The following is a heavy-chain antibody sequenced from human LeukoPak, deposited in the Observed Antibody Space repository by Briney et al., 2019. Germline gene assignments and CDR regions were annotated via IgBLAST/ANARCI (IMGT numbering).Heavy chain of an antibody. CDR3: ARDSPAYCSGGSCFSGGMDV. CDR2: ISYDGSNK. CDR1: GFTFSSYA. Sequence: PGRSLRLSCAASGFTFSSYAMHWVRQAPGKGLEWVAVISYDGSNKYYADSVKGRFTISRGNSKNTLYLQINSLRAEDTAVYYCARDSPAYCSGGSCFSGGMDVWGQGTTVTVSS. V-gene: IGHV3-30-3*01. D-gene: IGHD2-15*01. J-gene: IGHJ6*02.